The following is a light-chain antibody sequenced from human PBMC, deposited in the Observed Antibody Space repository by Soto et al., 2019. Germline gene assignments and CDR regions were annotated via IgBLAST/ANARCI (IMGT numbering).Light chain of an antibody. V-gene: IGLV2-14*01. CDR3: SSYTSSRSVV. Sequence: QSALTQPASVSGSPGQSITISCTGTSSDVGGYNYVSWYQQHPGKAPKLMIYDVSNRPSGVSNRFSGSKSGNTASLTISGLQAEDEADCYCSSYTSSRSVVFGGGTKVTVL. CDR1: SSDVGGYNY. CDR2: DVS. J-gene: IGLJ2*01.